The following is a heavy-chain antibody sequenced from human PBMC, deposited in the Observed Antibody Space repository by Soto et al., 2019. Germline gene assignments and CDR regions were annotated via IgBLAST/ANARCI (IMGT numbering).Heavy chain of an antibody. V-gene: IGHV3-30-3*01. Sequence: GGSLRLSCAASGFTFSSYAMHWVRQAPGKGLEWVAVISYDGSNKYYPDSVKGRFTISRDNSKNTLYLQMNSLRAEDTAVYYCARAYIVVVVAAYGMDVWGQGTTVTVSS. CDR2: ISYDGSNK. CDR1: GFTFSSYA. D-gene: IGHD2-15*01. J-gene: IGHJ6*02. CDR3: ARAYIVVVVAAYGMDV.